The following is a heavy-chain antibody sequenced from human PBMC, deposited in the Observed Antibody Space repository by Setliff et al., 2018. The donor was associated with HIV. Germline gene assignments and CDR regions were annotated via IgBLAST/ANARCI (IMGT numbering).Heavy chain of an antibody. J-gene: IGHJ4*02. Sequence: GESLKISCAASGFAFRNYIFHWVRQAPGKGLEWVAIISSDGSDKNYADSVKGRFTVSRDNSKNTLYLQMNSLRGEDTAVYYCSRHLGYCSTTNSCWGQGTPVTVS. V-gene: IGHV3-30*01. D-gene: IGHD2-2*03. CDR2: ISSDGSDK. CDR1: GFAFRNYI. CDR3: SRHLGYCSTTNSC.